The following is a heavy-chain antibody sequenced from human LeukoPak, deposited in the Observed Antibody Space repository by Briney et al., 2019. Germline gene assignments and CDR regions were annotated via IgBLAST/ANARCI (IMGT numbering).Heavy chain of an antibody. CDR2: ISGYNGNT. CDR1: GYIFTTYS. J-gene: IGHJ4*02. CDR3: ATVYSSGSFDY. Sequence: ASVKVSCKASGYIFTTYSISWVRQAPGQGLEWMGWISGYNGNTNYAQKFQGRVTVTEDTSTDTAYMELSSLRSEDTAVYYCATVYSSGSFDYWGQGTLVTVSS. D-gene: IGHD6-19*01. V-gene: IGHV1-18*01.